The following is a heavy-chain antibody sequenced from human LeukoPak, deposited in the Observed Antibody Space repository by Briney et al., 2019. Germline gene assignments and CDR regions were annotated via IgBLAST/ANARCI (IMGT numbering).Heavy chain of an antibody. CDR3: ARVKGGIAAAGNYFDY. V-gene: IGHV3-23*01. CDR1: GFTFSSYA. Sequence: GGSLRLSCAASGFTFSSYAMSWVRQAPGKGLEWVSAISGSGGSTYYADSVKGRFTISRDNSTNTLYLQMNSLRAEDTAVYYCARVKGGIAAAGNYFDYWGQGTLVTVSS. D-gene: IGHD6-13*01. CDR2: ISGSGGST. J-gene: IGHJ4*02.